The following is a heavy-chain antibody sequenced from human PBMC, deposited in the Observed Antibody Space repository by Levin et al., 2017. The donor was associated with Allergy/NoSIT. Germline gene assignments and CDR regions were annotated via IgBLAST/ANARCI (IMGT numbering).Heavy chain of an antibody. Sequence: GGSLRLSCAASGFTFSSYAMHWVRQAPGKGLEWVAVISYDGSNKYYADSVKGRFTISRDNSKNTLYLQMNSLRAEDTAVYYCVILPQDELAKVAVADHFDYWGQGTLVTVSS. V-gene: IGHV3-30*04. CDR1: GFTFSSYA. J-gene: IGHJ4*02. CDR3: VILPQDELAKVAVADHFDY. D-gene: IGHD6-19*01. CDR2: ISYDGSNK.